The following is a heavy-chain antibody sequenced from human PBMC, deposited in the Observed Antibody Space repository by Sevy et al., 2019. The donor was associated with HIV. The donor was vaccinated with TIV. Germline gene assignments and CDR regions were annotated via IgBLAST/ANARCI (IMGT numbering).Heavy chain of an antibody. CDR3: AHETIGRFDS. CDR2: IKGDGSDK. CDR1: GFTFSVYW. V-gene: IGHV3-7*01. Sequence: GSLKISCAASGFTFSVYWMNWVRQAPGKGLEWVANIKGDGSDKHYVDSVEGRFTISRDNGKNLLYLQMNSLRVEDTAVYYCAHETIGRFDSWGQGTLVTVSS. D-gene: IGHD3-16*01. J-gene: IGHJ4*02.